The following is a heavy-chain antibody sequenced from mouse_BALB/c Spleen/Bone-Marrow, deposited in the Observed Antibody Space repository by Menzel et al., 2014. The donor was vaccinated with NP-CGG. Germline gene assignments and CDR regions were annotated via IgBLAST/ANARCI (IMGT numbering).Heavy chain of an antibody. CDR1: GYAFSSYW. V-gene: IGHV1-80*01. D-gene: IGHD2-14*01. J-gene: IGHJ4*01. CDR2: IYPGDGDT. Sequence: VKLMESGAELVRPGSSVKISCKASGYAFSSYWMNWVKQRPGQGLEWIGQIYPGDGDTNYNGKFKGKATLTAGKSSSTAYMQLSSLTSEDSAVYFCARYYRNDYFALDYWGQGTSVTVSS. CDR3: ARYYRNDYFALDY.